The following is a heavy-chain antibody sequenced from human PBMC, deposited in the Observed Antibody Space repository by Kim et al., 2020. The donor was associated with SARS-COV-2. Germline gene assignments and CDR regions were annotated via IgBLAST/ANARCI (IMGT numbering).Heavy chain of an antibody. CDR3: ARDEATIVVVPGALLDY. Sequence: ASVKVSCKASGYTFPSHGISWVRQAPGQGLEWMGWISPKNGNTNYAQKFQGRVTMTTDTSTTTTYLELRSLRSDDTAVYYCARDEATIVVVPGALLDYWGQGTLVTVSS. V-gene: IGHV1-18*04. J-gene: IGHJ4*02. CDR2: ISPKNGNT. D-gene: IGHD2-2*01. CDR1: GYTFPSHG.